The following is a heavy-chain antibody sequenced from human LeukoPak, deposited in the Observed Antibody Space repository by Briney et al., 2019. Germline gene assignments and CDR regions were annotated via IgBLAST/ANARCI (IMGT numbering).Heavy chain of an antibody. CDR1: GFTFSSYE. J-gene: IGHJ3*02. D-gene: IGHD2-15*01. CDR2: ISSSGSTI. Sequence: SGGSLRLSCAASGFTFSSYEMNWVRQAPGKGLEWVSYISSSGSTIYYADSVKGRFTISRDNAKNSLYLQMNSLRAEDTAVYYCAREGGGGRSDAFDIWGQGTMVTVSS. V-gene: IGHV3-48*03. CDR3: AREGGGGRSDAFDI.